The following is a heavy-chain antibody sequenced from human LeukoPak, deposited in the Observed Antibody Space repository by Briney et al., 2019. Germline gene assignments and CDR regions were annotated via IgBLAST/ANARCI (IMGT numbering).Heavy chain of an antibody. CDR3: AKDACTSTSCYYFDY. D-gene: IGHD2-2*01. V-gene: IGHV3-30*18. Sequence: GGALRLSCAASGFIFSSYGIHWVRQAPGKGLEWVAVISYDGSNKYYADSVKGQFTISRDNSKNTLYLQMNSLRAGDTAVYYCAKDACTSTSCYYFDYWGQGTLVTVSS. CDR2: ISYDGSNK. CDR1: GFIFSSYG. J-gene: IGHJ4*02.